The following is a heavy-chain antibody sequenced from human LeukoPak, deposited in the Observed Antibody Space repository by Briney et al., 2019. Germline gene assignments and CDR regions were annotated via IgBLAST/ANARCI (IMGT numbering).Heavy chain of an antibody. CDR1: EFTFSSYA. CDR2: ISGSGDTT. Sequence: PGGTLRLSCAASEFTFSSYAMSWVRQAPGKGLEWVSGISGSGDTTYYADSVKGRFTISRVNSKNTLYLQMNSLRADDTAVYYCARRAGAYSHPYDYWGQGTLVTVSS. D-gene: IGHD4/OR15-4a*01. CDR3: ARRAGAYSHPYDY. J-gene: IGHJ4*02. V-gene: IGHV3-23*01.